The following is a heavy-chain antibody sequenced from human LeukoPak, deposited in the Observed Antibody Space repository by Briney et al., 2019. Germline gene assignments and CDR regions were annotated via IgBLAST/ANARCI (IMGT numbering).Heavy chain of an antibody. CDR1: GYSFTSYW. V-gene: IGHV5-10-1*01. J-gene: IGHJ3*02. D-gene: IGHD3-16*01. CDR3: ARHGAATDAFDI. CDR2: IDPSDSYT. Sequence: GESLKTSCKGSGYSFTSYWISWVRQMPGKGLEWMGRIDPSDSYTNYSPSFQGHVTISADKSISTAYLQWSSLKASDTAMYYCARHGAATDAFDIWGQGTMVTVSS.